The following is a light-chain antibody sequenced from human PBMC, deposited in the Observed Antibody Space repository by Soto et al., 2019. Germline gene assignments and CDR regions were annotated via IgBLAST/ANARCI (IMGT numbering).Light chain of an antibody. V-gene: IGKV1-27*01. Sequence: DIQMTQSPTSLSASVGDRVTITCRASQDISNFVAWYQQKPGKAPTLLIYAASTLQSGVPSRFSGSGSGTEFTLTINSLQPEDVATYYCQKYSSVPVFGPGTKVEIK. CDR1: QDISNF. CDR2: AAS. CDR3: QKYSSVPV. J-gene: IGKJ3*01.